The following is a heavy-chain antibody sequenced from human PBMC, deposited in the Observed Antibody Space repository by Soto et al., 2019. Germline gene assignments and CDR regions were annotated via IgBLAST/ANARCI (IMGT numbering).Heavy chain of an antibody. V-gene: IGHV3-48*02. Sequence: PWGSLRLSCAASGFTFSSYSMNWVRQAPGKGLEWVSYISSSSSTIYYADSVKGRFTISRDNAKNSLYLQMNSLRDEDTAVYYCARPEYSSSSYGMDVWGQGTTVTVSX. CDR2: ISSSSSTI. CDR1: GFTFSSYS. D-gene: IGHD6-6*01. J-gene: IGHJ6*02. CDR3: ARPEYSSSSYGMDV.